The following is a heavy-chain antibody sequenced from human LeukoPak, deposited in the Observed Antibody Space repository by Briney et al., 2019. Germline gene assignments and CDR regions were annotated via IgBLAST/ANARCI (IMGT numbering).Heavy chain of an antibody. V-gene: IGHV3-7*01. Sequence: GGSLRLSCAASGFTFSTYWMTWVRQAPGKGLEWVANINQDGNKNYYLDSVKGRFTISRDNAKNSLYLQMNSLRAEDTAVYYCASLGGGHHYDSSGDDAFDIWGQGTMVTVSS. CDR3: ASLGGGHHYDSSGDDAFDI. D-gene: IGHD3-22*01. J-gene: IGHJ3*02. CDR2: INQDGNKN. CDR1: GFTFSTYW.